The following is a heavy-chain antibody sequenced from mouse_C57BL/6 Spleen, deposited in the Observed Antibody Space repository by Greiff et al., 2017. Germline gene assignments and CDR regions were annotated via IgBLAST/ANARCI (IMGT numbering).Heavy chain of an antibody. D-gene: IGHD2-4*01. CDR3: ARNYDYDVSLYAMDY. Sequence: QVQLKQPGAELVKPGASVKLSCKASGYTFTSYWMHWVKQRPGQGLEWIGMIHPNSGSTNYNEKFKSKATLTVDKSSSTAYMQLSSLTSEDSAVYYCARNYDYDVSLYAMDYWGQGTSVTVSS. CDR1: GYTFTSYW. J-gene: IGHJ4*01. CDR2: IHPNSGST. V-gene: IGHV1-64*01.